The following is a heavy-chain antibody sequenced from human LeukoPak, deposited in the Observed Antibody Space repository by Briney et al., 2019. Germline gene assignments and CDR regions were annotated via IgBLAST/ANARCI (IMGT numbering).Heavy chain of an antibody. V-gene: IGHV3-30*02. D-gene: IGHD6-25*01. CDR1: GFTFSSYG. Sequence: GGSLRLSCAASGFTFSSYGMHWVRQAPGKGLEWVAFIRYDGSNKFYADSVKGRFTISKDNSNNTVYLEINSLRSEDTAVYYCARPSERRLIHYFDFWGPGTLVTVSS. J-gene: IGHJ4*02. CDR3: ARPSERRLIHYFDF. CDR2: IRYDGSNK.